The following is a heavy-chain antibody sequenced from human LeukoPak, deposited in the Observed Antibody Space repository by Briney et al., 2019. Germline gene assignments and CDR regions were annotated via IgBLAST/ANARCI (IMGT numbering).Heavy chain of an antibody. V-gene: IGHV3-7*01. Sequence: GGSLRLSCAASGFTFSSYWMSWVRQAPGKGLEWVANIKQDGSEKYYVGSVKGRFTISRDNAKNSLYLQMNSLRAEDTAVYYCARVGPVVAATLDYWGQGTLVTVSS. CDR1: GFTFSSYW. J-gene: IGHJ4*02. D-gene: IGHD2-15*01. CDR3: ARVGPVVAATLDY. CDR2: IKQDGSEK.